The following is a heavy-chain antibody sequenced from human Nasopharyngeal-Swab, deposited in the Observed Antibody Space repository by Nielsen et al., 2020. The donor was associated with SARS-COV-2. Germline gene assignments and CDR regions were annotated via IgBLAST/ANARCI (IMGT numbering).Heavy chain of an antibody. CDR1: GFTFDDYA. Sequence: SLKISCAASGFTFDDYAMHWVRQAPGKGLEWVSGISWNSGSIGYADSVKGRFTISRDNAKNSLYLQMNRLRAEDTAVYYCAIFEGGYDYYHGMDVWGQGTTVTVS. D-gene: IGHD3-3*01. CDR2: ISWNSGSI. V-gene: IGHV3-9*01. CDR3: AIFEGGYDYYHGMDV. J-gene: IGHJ6*02.